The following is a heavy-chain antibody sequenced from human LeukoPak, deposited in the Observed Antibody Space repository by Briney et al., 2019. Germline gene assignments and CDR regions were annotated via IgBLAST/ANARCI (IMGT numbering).Heavy chain of an antibody. V-gene: IGHV4-30-2*01. D-gene: IGHD2-2*01. CDR1: GGSISSGLYS. J-gene: IGHJ5*02. CDR2: IYHTGST. Sequence: SQTLSLTCDVSGGSISSGLYSWSWIRQPLGKGLEWIGYIYHTGSTYYNPSLKSRVTISVDTSKNQFSLRLSSVTAAGTAVYYCARLQYCSGTSCYWFDPWGQGTLVTVSS. CDR3: ARLQYCSGTSCYWFDP.